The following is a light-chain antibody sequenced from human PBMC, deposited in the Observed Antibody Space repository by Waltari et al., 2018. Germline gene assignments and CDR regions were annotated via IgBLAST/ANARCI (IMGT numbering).Light chain of an antibody. CDR3: QQSYSIPGFT. CDR1: QSISSY. CDR2: AAS. V-gene: IGKV1-39*01. J-gene: IGKJ3*01. Sequence: DIQMTQSPSSLSASVGDRVTITCRASQSISSYLNWYQQKPGKAPKLLIYAASSLQSGVPSRFSGSGSGTNFTLIISSLQPEDFATYFCQQSYSIPGFTFGPGTKVDIK.